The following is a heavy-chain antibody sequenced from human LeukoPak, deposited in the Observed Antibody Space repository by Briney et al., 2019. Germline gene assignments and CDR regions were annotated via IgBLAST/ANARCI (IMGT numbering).Heavy chain of an antibody. CDR2: IYHSGST. CDR3: ARDVGRAAWFGESHFDY. Sequence: SGTLSLTCAVSGGSISSSNGWSWVRQPPGKGLEWIGEIYHSGSTNYNPSLKSRVTISVDKSKNQFSLKLSSVTAADTAVYYCARDVGRAAWFGESHFDYWGQGTLVTVSS. CDR1: GGSISSSNG. J-gene: IGHJ4*02. D-gene: IGHD3-10*01. V-gene: IGHV4-4*02.